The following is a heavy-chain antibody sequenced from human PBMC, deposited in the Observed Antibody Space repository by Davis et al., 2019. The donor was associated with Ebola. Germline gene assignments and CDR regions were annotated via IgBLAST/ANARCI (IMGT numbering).Heavy chain of an antibody. Sequence: GGSLRLSCAASGFTFSGSAMHWVRQASGKGLEWVGRIKSKANNYATAYAASVKGWFTISRDDSKNTAYLQMNSLKTEDTAVYYCTSQAGITGSEGDYWGQGTLVTVSS. D-gene: IGHD1-20*01. V-gene: IGHV3-73*01. CDR2: IKSKANNYAT. CDR1: GFTFSGSA. J-gene: IGHJ4*02. CDR3: TSQAGITGSEGDY.